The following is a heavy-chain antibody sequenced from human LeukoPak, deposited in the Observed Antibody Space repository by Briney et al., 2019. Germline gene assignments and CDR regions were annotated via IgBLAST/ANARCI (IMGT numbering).Heavy chain of an antibody. V-gene: IGHV3-23*01. D-gene: IGHD1-1*01. CDR3: AREGHSWNDLDY. Sequence: GGSLRLSCAASGFTFSSSAMTWVRQALGKGLEWVSDVSISGGSAYYADSVKGRFTISRDNSKNTLFLQMNSLRDDDTAVYYCAREGHSWNDLDYWGQGTLVTVSS. CDR1: GFTFSSSA. J-gene: IGHJ4*02. CDR2: VSISGGSA.